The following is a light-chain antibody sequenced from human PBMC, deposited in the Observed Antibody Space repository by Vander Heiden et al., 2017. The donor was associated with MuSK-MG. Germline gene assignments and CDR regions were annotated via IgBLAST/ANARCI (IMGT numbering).Light chain of an antibody. J-gene: IGKJ1*01. V-gene: IGKV1-5*03. Sequence: DIQVTQSPSTLSASVGDTVTITCRASQSVGTWLAWFQHRPGTAPSLLIYKTSSLESGVPSRFSGSGSVTDFTLTINSLQPGDFATYYCQQYSAYPWTFGQGTKVEIK. CDR1: QSVGTW. CDR2: KTS. CDR3: QQYSAYPWT.